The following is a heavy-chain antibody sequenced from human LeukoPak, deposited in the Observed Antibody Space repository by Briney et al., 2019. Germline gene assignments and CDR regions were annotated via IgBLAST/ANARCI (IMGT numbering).Heavy chain of an antibody. CDR1: GGSISSYY. J-gene: IGHJ6*03. Sequence: PSETLSLTCTVSGGSISSYYWSWIRQPPGKGVEWIRYIYYSGSTNYNPSLKSRVTISVDTSKNQFSLKLSSVTAADTAVYYCARESSYGYYYYMDVWGKGTTVTISS. CDR3: ARESSYGYYYYMDV. CDR2: IYYSGST. D-gene: IGHD5-18*01. V-gene: IGHV4-59*01.